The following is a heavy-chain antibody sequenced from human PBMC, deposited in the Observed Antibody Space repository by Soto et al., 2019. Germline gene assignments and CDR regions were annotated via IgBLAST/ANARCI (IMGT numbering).Heavy chain of an antibody. V-gene: IGHV4-59*01. Sequence: QVQLQESGPGLVKPSETLSLTCTVFGGSINNYYWGWIRQAPGKGLDWIGHIYYRGSPNYNSSLKSRVPISADTSKNQVSLKLTSMTAADTAVYYCARGLNTGFYRAFDIWGQGTMVTVSS. CDR1: GGSINNYY. CDR2: IYYRGSP. CDR3: ARGLNTGFYRAFDI. J-gene: IGHJ3*02. D-gene: IGHD3-9*01.